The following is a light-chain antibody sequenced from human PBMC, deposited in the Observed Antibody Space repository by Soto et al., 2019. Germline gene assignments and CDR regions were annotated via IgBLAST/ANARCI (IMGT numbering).Light chain of an antibody. CDR2: DGS. Sequence: EIVMTQSPDTVYVSPGERATLSCRASQSVRSNLASYQHKPCQAPRLLIYDGSTRALGIPARFSGSEYGTEFTLTISSLQSEDFAVYFCQQYDDWQITFGQGTRLDIK. V-gene: IGKV3-15*01. CDR1: QSVRSN. J-gene: IGKJ5*01. CDR3: QQYDDWQIT.